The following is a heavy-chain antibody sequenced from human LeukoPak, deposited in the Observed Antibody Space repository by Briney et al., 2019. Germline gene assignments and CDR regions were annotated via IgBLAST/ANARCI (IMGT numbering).Heavy chain of an antibody. V-gene: IGHV3-21*01. CDR2: ISSSSSYI. CDR3: ARDLLRESPVFGGYAFFDY. J-gene: IGHJ4*02. D-gene: IGHD5-12*01. CDR1: GFTFSSYS. Sequence: GGSLSLSCAASGFTFSSYSMNWVRQAPGKGLEWVSSISSSSSYIYYADSVKGRFTISRDNAKNSLYLQMNSLRAEDTAVYYCARDLLRESPVFGGYAFFDYWGQGTLVTVSS.